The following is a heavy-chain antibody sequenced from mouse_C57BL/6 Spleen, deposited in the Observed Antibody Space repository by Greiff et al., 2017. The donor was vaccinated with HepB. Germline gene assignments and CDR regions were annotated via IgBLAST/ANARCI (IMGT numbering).Heavy chain of an antibody. CDR2: INPKNGGT. V-gene: IGHV1-26*01. CDR1: GYTFTDYY. CDR3: ARSEAMDY. J-gene: IGHJ4*01. Sequence: EVQLQQSGPELVKPGASVKISCKASGYTFTDYYMNWVKQSHGKSLEWIGDINPKNGGTSYNQKFKGKATLTVDKSSSTAYMELSSLTSEDSAVYYCARSEAMDYLGQGTSVTVSS.